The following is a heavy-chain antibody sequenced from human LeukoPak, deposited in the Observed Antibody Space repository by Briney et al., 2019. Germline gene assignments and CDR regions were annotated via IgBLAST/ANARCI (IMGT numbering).Heavy chain of an antibody. CDR3: ARHLREGKRTRGYYYYGMDV. V-gene: IGHV5-51*01. J-gene: IGHJ6*02. Sequence: GESLKISCKGSGYSFTSYWIGWVRQMPGKGLEWMGIIYPGDSNTRYSPSFQGQVTISADKSISTAYLQWSSLKASDTAMYYCARHLREGKRTRGYYYYGMDVWGQGTTVTVSS. D-gene: IGHD3-10*01. CDR1: GYSFTSYW. CDR2: IYPGDSNT.